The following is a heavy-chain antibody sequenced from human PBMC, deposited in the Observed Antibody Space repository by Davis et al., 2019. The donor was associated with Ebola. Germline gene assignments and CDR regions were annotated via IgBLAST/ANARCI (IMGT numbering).Heavy chain of an antibody. D-gene: IGHD3-3*01. Sequence: ESLKISCTVSGGSISSYYWSWIRQPPGKGLEWIGYIYYSGSTNYNPSLKSRVTISVDTSKNQFSLKLSSVTAADTAVYYCARAVPPYYDFWSGHYFDYWGQGTLVTVSS. J-gene: IGHJ4*02. CDR3: ARAVPPYYDFWSGHYFDY. CDR1: GGSISSYY. V-gene: IGHV4-59*01. CDR2: IYYSGST.